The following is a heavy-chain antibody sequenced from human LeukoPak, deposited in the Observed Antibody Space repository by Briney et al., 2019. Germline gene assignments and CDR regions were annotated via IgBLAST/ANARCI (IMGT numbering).Heavy chain of an antibody. Sequence: SETLSLTCTVSGGSVSTYYWNWIRQPPGKGLEWIGYIYYSGSTNYNPSLKSRLTISVDTSNNQFSLKLSSVTAADTAVYYCAGTSGYCSGGNCYSAFDYWGQGTLVTVSS. D-gene: IGHD2-15*01. J-gene: IGHJ4*02. CDR3: AGTSGYCSGGNCYSAFDY. CDR1: GGSVSTYY. CDR2: IYYSGST. V-gene: IGHV4-59*02.